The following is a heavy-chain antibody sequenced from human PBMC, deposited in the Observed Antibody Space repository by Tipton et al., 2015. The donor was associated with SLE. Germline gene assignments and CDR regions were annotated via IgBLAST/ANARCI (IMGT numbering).Heavy chain of an antibody. CDR1: GFTFNDYY. V-gene: IGHV3-23*01. J-gene: IGHJ2*01. CDR2: ISGSGGTT. CDR3: AKQSQAYDRSGWDWYFDL. Sequence: GSLRLSCAASGFTFNDYYMSWIRQAPGKGLEWVSSISGSGGTTYYAESVKGRFTISGDNSKNTLYLQMKSLRAEDTAVYYCAKQSQAYDRSGWDWYFDLWGRGSLVTVSS. D-gene: IGHD3-22*01.